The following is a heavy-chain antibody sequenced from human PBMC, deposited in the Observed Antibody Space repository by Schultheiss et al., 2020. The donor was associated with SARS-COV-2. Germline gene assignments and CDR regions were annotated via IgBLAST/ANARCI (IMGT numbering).Heavy chain of an antibody. CDR2: SRNKANGYTT. J-gene: IGHJ2*01. CDR3: ARDSLANWGSYFDL. D-gene: IGHD7-27*01. Sequence: GGSLRLSCAASGFTFSDYYMDWVRQAPGKGLEWVGRSRNKANGYTTEYAASVKGRFTISRDDSQSSLYLQMNSLKDDDTAVYYCARDSLANWGSYFDLWGRGTLVTVSS. V-gene: IGHV3-72*01. CDR1: GFTFSDYY.